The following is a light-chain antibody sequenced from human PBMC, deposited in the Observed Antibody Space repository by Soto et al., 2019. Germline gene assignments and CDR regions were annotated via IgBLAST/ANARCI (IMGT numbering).Light chain of an antibody. J-gene: IGLJ1*01. CDR3: QSYDNSLSGPV. CDR1: SSDVGGYNH. V-gene: IGLV2-11*01. CDR2: DVS. Sequence: QSVLTQPRSVSGSPGQSVTISCTGTSSDVGGYNHVSWYQQHPGKAPKLMIYDVSKRPSGVPDRFSGSKSGNTASLTISGLQAEDEADYYCQSYDNSLSGPVFGPGTKVTVL.